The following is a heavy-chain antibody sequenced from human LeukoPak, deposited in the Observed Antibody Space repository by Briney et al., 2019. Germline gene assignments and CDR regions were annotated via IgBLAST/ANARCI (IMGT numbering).Heavy chain of an antibody. D-gene: IGHD3-22*01. V-gene: IGHV1-2*02. Sequence: VASVKVSCKASGYTFTGYCMHWVRQAPGQGLEWMGWINPNSGGTNYAQKFQGRVTMTRDTSISTAYMELSRLRSDDTAVYYYARDQNYYDSSGYYPYFNFDYWGQGTLVTVSS. J-gene: IGHJ4*02. CDR3: ARDQNYYDSSGYYPYFNFDY. CDR2: INPNSGGT. CDR1: GYTFTGYC.